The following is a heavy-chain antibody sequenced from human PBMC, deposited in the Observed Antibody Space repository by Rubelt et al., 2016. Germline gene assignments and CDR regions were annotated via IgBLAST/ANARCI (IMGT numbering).Heavy chain of an antibody. J-gene: IGHJ4*02. CDR2: IYTSGST. V-gene: IGHV4-4*07. CDR3: ARGDPDRGSRTVTLDY. Sequence: ESGPGLVKPSETLSLTCTVSGGSISSYCWSWIRQPAGKGLEWIGRIYTSGSTNYNPSLKSRVTMSVDTSKNQFSLKLSSVTAADTAVYYCARGDPDRGSRTVTLDYWGQGTLVTVSS. CDR1: GGSISSYC. D-gene: IGHD4-17*01.